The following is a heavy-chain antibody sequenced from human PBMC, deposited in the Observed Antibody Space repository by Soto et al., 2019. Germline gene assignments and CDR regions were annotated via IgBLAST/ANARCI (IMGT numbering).Heavy chain of an antibody. J-gene: IGHJ4*02. D-gene: IGHD6-19*01. CDR3: AKDGQRMYSSGWIDY. Sequence: HPGGSLRLSCAASGFTFSSYAMSWVRQAPGKGLEWVSAISGSGGSTYYADSVKGRFTISRDNSKNTLYLQMNSLRAEDTAVYYCAKDGQRMYSSGWIDYWGQGTLVTVSS. V-gene: IGHV3-23*01. CDR2: ISGSGGST. CDR1: GFTFSSYA.